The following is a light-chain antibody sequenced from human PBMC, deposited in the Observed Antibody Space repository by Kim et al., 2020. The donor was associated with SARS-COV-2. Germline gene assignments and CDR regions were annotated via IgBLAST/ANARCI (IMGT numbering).Light chain of an antibody. J-gene: IGKJ1*01. Sequence: EIVLTQSPGTLSLSPGERATLSCRASQSFVSSYLAWYQQRPGQAPRLLIYGASSRATGIPDRFSGSGSGTDFTLTISRLEPEDFGVYYCQQYGTSPTFGRGTKVDIK. CDR3: QQYGTSPT. CDR1: QSFVSSY. V-gene: IGKV3-20*01. CDR2: GAS.